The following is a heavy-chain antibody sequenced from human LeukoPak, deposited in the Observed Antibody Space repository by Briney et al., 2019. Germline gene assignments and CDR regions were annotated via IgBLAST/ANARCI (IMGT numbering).Heavy chain of an antibody. CDR2: IYYSGST. D-gene: IGHD3-10*01. J-gene: IGHJ5*02. Sequence: SETLSLTCTVSGGSISSYYWSWIRQPPGKGLEWIGYIYYSGSTNYNPSLKSRVTISVDTSKNRFSLKLSSVTAADTAVYYCARGGSTSYREFLYNWFDPWGQGTLVTVSS. CDR3: ARGGSTSYREFLYNWFDP. V-gene: IGHV4-59*01. CDR1: GGSISSYY.